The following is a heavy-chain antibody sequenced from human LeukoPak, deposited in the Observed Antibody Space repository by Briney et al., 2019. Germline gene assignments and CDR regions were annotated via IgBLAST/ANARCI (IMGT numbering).Heavy chain of an antibody. CDR1: GFTFNEYN. D-gene: IGHD3-22*01. Sequence: GGSLRLSCATSGFTFNEYNMNWVRQAPGKGLEWVSSILSGSGNIYYADSVKGRFTISRDNSKNTLYLQMNSLRAGDTAVHYCAKPTRLIYDSSGYYYVDYFDYWGQGTLVTVSS. V-gene: IGHV3-23*01. CDR3: AKPTRLIYDSSGYYYVDYFDY. CDR2: ILSGSGNI. J-gene: IGHJ4*02.